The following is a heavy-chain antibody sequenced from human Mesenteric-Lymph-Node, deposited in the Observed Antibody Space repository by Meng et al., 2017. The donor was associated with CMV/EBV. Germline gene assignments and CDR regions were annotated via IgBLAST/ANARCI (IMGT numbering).Heavy chain of an antibody. CDR2: IYYSGST. V-gene: IGHV4-39*07. CDR3: ARGGAITSTSSAFDI. J-gene: IGHJ3*02. CDR1: GGSISSSSYY. D-gene: IGHD1-26*01. Sequence: SETLSLTCNVSGGSISSSSYYWGWIRQPPGKGLEWIGSIYYSGSTYYNPSLKSRVTISVDTSKNQFSLKLSSVTAADTAVYYCARGGAITSTSSAFDIWGQGTMVTVSS.